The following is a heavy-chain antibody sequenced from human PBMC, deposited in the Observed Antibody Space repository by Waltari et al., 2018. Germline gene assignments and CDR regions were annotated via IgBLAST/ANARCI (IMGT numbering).Heavy chain of an antibody. V-gene: IGHV3-48*03. Sequence: EVKLVESGGGLVQPGGSLRLSCDASGFVFRSFDMTWVRQAPGKGLEWIAHIRNSGSTIYYADSVKGRFSISRDNAKESLFLQMNSLRAEDTAVYYCARHGIRLGLYYFDYWGQGALVTVSS. CDR2: IRNSGSTI. CDR1: GFVFRSFD. CDR3: ARHGIRLGLYYFDY. D-gene: IGHD3-9*01. J-gene: IGHJ4*02.